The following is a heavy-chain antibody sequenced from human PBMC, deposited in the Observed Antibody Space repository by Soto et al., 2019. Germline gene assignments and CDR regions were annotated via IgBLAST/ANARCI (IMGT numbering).Heavy chain of an antibody. Sequence: PGGSLRLSCAASGFTFSSYAMSWVRQAPGKGLEWVSAISGSGGSTYYADSVKGRFTISRDNSKNTLYLQMNSLRAEDTAVYYCAKVRIYYGSGSPSVSDYWGQGTLVTVSS. J-gene: IGHJ4*02. CDR3: AKVRIYYGSGSPSVSDY. V-gene: IGHV3-23*01. D-gene: IGHD3-10*01. CDR2: ISGSGGST. CDR1: GFTFSSYA.